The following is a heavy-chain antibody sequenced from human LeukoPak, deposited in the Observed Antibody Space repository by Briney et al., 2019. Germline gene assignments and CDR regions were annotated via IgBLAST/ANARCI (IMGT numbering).Heavy chain of an antibody. CDR1: GDSVSSNSAA. CDR3: ARTGSYLGAEYFRH. J-gene: IGHJ1*01. D-gene: IGHD1-26*01. CDR2: TYYRSKWYN. Sequence: SQTLSLTCAISGDSVSSNSAAWNWIRQSPSRGLEWLGRTYYRSKWYNDYAVSVKSRITTNPDTSKNQFSLQLNSVTPEDTAVYYCARTGSYLGAEYFRHWGQGTLVTVSS. V-gene: IGHV6-1*01.